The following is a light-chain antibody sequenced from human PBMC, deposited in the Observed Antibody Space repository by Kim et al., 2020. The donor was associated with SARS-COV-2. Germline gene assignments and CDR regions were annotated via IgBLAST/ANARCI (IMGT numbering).Light chain of an antibody. J-gene: IGLJ3*02. V-gene: IGLV2-14*03. CDR2: DVS. Sequence: GHAITFSCTGTSMAVGGYNFVSWFQQHPGKAPKPMIYDVSNRPSGVSTHFSGSKSGDTASLPISGLQAEDEVDYYCSSYTSSSTWVFGGGTQLPVL. CDR3: SSYTSSSTWV. CDR1: SMAVGGYNF.